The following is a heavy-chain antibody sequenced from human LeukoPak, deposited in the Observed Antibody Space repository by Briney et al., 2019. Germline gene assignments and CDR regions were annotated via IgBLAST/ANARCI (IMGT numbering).Heavy chain of an antibody. D-gene: IGHD6-13*01. V-gene: IGHV3-33*08. J-gene: IGHJ4*02. CDR3: ARDFGYSSSWSYKTTFDY. CDR2: IGYDGSNK. CDR1: GFTFSSYG. Sequence: GGSLRLSCAASGFTFSSYGMHWVRQAPGKGLEWVAVIGYDGSNKDYADSVKGRFTISRDNSKNTLYLQMNSLRDEDTAVYYCARDFGYSSSWSYKTTFDYWGQGTLVTVSS.